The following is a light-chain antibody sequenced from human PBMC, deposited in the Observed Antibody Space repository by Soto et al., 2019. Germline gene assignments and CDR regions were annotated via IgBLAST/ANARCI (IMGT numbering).Light chain of an antibody. V-gene: IGKV3-15*01. J-gene: IGKJ2*01. Sequence: EIVMTQSPATLSVSPGERATLSCRASQSVSSNLAWYQQKPGQAPRLLIYGASTRATGIPARFSGSGSGTEFTLTLSSLQSEDFAVYYCQQYNNWPPYTFGQGTKVDIK. CDR3: QQYNNWPPYT. CDR1: QSVSSN. CDR2: GAS.